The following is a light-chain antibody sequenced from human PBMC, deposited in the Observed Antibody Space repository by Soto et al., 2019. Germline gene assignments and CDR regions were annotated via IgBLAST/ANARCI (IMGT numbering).Light chain of an antibody. CDR2: GAS. CDR1: ERLSSVY. Sequence: EIVLTQSPGTLSLSPGERATLSCRAIERLSSVYLAWYQQRPGQPPRLLIYGASNRATGIPDRFSGSGSGTDFTLIINRLEPEDVAIYYCQQYGGSPRITIGQGTRLE. CDR3: QQYGGSPRIT. V-gene: IGKV3-20*01. J-gene: IGKJ5*01.